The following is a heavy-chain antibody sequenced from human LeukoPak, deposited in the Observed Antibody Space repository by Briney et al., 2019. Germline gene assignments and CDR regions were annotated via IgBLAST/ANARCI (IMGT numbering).Heavy chain of an antibody. J-gene: IGHJ4*02. CDR1: GFTFSSYG. V-gene: IGHV3-30*18. Sequence: GGSLRLSCAASGFTFSSYGMHWVRQAPGEGLEWVAVISYDGSNKYYADSVKGRFTISRDNSKNTLYLQMNSLRAEDTAVYYCAKDSGSSSWGSFDYWGQGTLVTVSS. D-gene: IGHD6-13*01. CDR2: ISYDGSNK. CDR3: AKDSGSSSWGSFDY.